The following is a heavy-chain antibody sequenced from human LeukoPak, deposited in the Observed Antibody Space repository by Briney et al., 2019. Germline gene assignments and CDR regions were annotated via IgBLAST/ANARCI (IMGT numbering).Heavy chain of an antibody. Sequence: SETLSLTCTVSGGSISSSSYYWGWIRQPPGKGLEWIGSIYYSGSTYYNPSLKSRVTISVDTSKNQFSLKLSSVTAADTAVYYCARGSITMIVVDSFDYWGQGTLVTVSS. CDR1: GGSISSSSYY. CDR2: IYYSGST. D-gene: IGHD3-22*01. V-gene: IGHV4-39*07. J-gene: IGHJ4*02. CDR3: ARGSITMIVVDSFDY.